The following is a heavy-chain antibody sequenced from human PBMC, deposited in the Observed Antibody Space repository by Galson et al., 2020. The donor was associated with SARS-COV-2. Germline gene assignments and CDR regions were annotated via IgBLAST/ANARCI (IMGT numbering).Heavy chain of an antibody. V-gene: IGHV5-51*01. J-gene: IGHJ4*02. D-gene: IGHD2-21*01. CDR1: GSTFTNYW. CDR3: ARRIVGGAFDY. Sequence: KIAESLKISCTGYGSTFTNYWIAWVRQMPGKGLEWMGLINGGDSESRYSPSFQGQVTISADKSTGTAYLQWSSLKASDTAMYYCARRIVGGAFDYWGQGTLVTVSS. CDR2: INGGDSES.